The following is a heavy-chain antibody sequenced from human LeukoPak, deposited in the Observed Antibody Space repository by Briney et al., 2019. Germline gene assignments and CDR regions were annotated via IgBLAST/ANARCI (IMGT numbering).Heavy chain of an antibody. Sequence: SETLSLTCTVSGGSISSSSYYWGWIRQPPGKGLERIGSIYYSGSTYYNPSLKSRVTIPVDTSKNQFSLKLSSVTAADTAVYYCASYVAAAGFFGYWGQGTLVTVSS. CDR2: IYYSGST. J-gene: IGHJ4*02. D-gene: IGHD6-13*01. CDR3: ASYVAAAGFFGY. V-gene: IGHV4-39*01. CDR1: GGSISSSSYY.